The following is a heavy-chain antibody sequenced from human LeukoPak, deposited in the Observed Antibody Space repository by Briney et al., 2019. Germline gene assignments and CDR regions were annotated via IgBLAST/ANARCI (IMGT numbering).Heavy chain of an antibody. D-gene: IGHD3-22*01. CDR1: GFTFSAYA. V-gene: IGHV3-23*01. CDR3: AKDYYYDSSGYYYGDAFDI. CDR2: ISGSGGTT. J-gene: IGHJ3*02. Sequence: QPGGSLRLSCAASGFTFSAYAMAWVRQAPGKGLEWVSTISGSGGTTYSADSVKGRFTISRDNSKNILYLQVNGLRAGDTAVYYCAKDYYYDSSGYYYGDAFDIWGQGTMVTVSS.